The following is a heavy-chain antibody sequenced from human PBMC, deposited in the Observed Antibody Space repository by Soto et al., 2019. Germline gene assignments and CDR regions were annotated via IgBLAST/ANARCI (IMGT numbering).Heavy chain of an antibody. CDR3: ARDQEAGSFFPYYYGMDV. CDR2: ISSSGSTR. CDR1: GFTFSSYE. D-gene: IGHD6-13*01. V-gene: IGHV3-48*03. J-gene: IGHJ6*02. Sequence: GGSLRLSCATSGFTFSSYEMTWVRQAPGKGLEWVSYISSSGSTRYYADSVKGRFTISRDNAKNSLYLQMDSLRAEDTAVYYCARDQEAGSFFPYYYGMDVWGQGTTVTVSS.